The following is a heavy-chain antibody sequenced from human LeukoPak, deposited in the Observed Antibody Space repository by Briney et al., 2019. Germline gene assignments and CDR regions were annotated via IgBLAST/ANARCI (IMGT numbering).Heavy chain of an antibody. CDR1: GFTFRNYA. J-gene: IGHJ4*02. CDR3: AKHKYVSGSYYNPDC. V-gene: IGHV3-23*01. CDR2: VSGSDTST. Sequence: GWSLRLSCTGSGFTFRNYAMSRVRQAPGKGLESVSGVSGSDTSTYYADSVKGRFTISRDNSKNTLYLQMDSLRAEYTAVYYCAKHKYVSGSYYNPDCWGLGTLVTVSS. D-gene: IGHD3-10*01.